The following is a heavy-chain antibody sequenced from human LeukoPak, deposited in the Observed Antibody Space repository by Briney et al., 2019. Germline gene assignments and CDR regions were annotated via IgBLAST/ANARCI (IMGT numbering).Heavy chain of an antibody. CDR1: GFTFSSYD. Sequence: GGSLRLSCAASGFTFSSYDMSWVRQAPGKGLEWVSGLSGSGGSTYYADPVKGRFTISRDNSKNTLYLQMNSLRAEDTAVYYCAKDGWELGPLGYWGQGTLVTVSS. V-gene: IGHV3-23*01. CDR2: LSGSGGST. CDR3: AKDGWELGPLGY. J-gene: IGHJ4*02. D-gene: IGHD1-26*01.